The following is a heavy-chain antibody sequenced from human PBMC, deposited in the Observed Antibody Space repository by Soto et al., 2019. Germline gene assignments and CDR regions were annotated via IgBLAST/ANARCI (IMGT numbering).Heavy chain of an antibody. CDR1: GFTFSSYS. CDR3: ARGSRDSYPGSRIFDL. CDR2: TTDTDGDR. Sequence: EVQLVESGGGLVQPGGSLRLSCAASGFTFSSYSMNWVRQAPGKGLEWVSTTTDTDGDRKYADSVRGRFTISRDNSKNTLYLQMSSLRAEDSAVYFCARGSRDSYPGSRIFDLWGRGTRVTVSS. J-gene: IGHJ4*02. D-gene: IGHD3-10*01. V-gene: IGHV3-23*04.